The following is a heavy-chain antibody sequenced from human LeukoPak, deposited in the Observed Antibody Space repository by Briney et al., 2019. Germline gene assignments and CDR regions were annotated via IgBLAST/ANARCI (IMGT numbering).Heavy chain of an antibody. V-gene: IGHV3-30*02. CDR3: AKDPHLYSSSWYYFDY. CDR2: IRYDGSNK. J-gene: IGHJ4*02. D-gene: IGHD6-13*01. CDR1: GFTFSSYG. Sequence: RGSLRLSCAASGFTFSSYGMHWVRQAPGKGLEWVAFIRYDGSNKYYADSVKGRFTISRDNSKNTLYLQMNSLRAEDTAVYYCAKDPHLYSSSWYYFDYWGQGTLVTVSS.